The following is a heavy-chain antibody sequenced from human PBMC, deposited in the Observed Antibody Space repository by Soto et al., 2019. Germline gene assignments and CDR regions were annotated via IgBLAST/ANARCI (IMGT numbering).Heavy chain of an antibody. CDR2: IYPGDSDT. J-gene: IGHJ6*02. V-gene: IGHV5-51*01. D-gene: IGHD4-4*01. Sequence: GESLKISCKGSGYTFTDYWIGWVRQLPGKGLEWMGIIYPGDSDTRYSPSFQGHVTIPVDKSTSTAYLQWNTLKASDTAVYYWARHISNFRYYYYCLDVWGQGTTVTVSS. CDR3: ARHISNFRYYYYCLDV. CDR1: GYTFTDYW.